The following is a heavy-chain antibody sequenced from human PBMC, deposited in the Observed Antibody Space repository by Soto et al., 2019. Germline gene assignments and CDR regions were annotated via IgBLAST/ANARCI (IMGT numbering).Heavy chain of an antibody. D-gene: IGHD3-22*01. Sequence: WGSLRLSCAASGFTFSSYEMNWVRQAPGKGLEWVSYISSSGSTIYYADSVKGRFTISRDNAKNSLYLQMNSLRAEDTAVYYCARATYDSSGYYSPDYWGQGTLVTVSS. V-gene: IGHV3-48*03. CDR1: GFTFSSYE. CDR3: ARATYDSSGYYSPDY. J-gene: IGHJ4*02. CDR2: ISSSGSTI.